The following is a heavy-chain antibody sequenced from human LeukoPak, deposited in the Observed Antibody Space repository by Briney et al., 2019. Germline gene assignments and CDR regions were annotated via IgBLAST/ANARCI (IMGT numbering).Heavy chain of an antibody. CDR1: GFTFSSYA. J-gene: IGHJ4*02. D-gene: IGHD1-26*01. CDR2: ISGSGGST. V-gene: IGHV3-23*01. Sequence: GGSLRLSCAASGFTFSSYAMSWVRQAPGKGLEWVSAISGSGGSTYYADSVKGRFTISRDNSKNTLYLQMNSLRAEDTVVYYCAKGPRGVGATAGGGPSDYWGQGTLVTVSS. CDR3: AKGPRGVGATAGGGPSDY.